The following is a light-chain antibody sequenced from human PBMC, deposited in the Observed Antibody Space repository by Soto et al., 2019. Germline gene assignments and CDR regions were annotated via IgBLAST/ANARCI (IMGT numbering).Light chain of an antibody. CDR2: QDT. V-gene: IGLV3-1*01. CDR1: KLGEKY. CDR3: QAWDSNTVV. J-gene: IGLJ2*01. Sequence: SSELTQPPSVSVSPGQTATITCSGDKLGEKYACWYQQKPGQSPVLVIYQDTKRPSGIPERFSGSNSGSTATLTISGTQAMDEADYYCQAWDSNTVVFGGGTKLTVL.